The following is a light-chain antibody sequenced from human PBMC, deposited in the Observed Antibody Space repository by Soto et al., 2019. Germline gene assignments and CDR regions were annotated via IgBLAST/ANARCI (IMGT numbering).Light chain of an antibody. Sequence: QSALTQPASVSGSPGPSITISCTGTSSDVGGYGYVSWYQQHPGKAPKLMIYGVNNRPSGVSYRFSVSKSGNTASLTISGLQAEDEADYYCSSYTSSTTYVFGTGTKLTVL. CDR1: SSDVGGYGY. CDR2: GVN. CDR3: SSYTSSTTYV. V-gene: IGLV2-14*01. J-gene: IGLJ1*01.